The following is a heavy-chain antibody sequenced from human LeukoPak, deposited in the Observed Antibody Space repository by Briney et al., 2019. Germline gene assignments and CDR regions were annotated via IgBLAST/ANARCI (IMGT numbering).Heavy chain of an antibody. CDR2: INPNSGGT. CDR1: GYTFTGYY. Sequence: ASVKVSCKASGYTFTGYYMHWVRQAPGQGLEWMGWINPNSGGTNYAQKFQGWVTMTRDTSISTAYMELSRLRSDDTAVYYCARALLGVAAAGICAFDIWGQGTMVTVSS. D-gene: IGHD6-13*01. V-gene: IGHV1-2*04. J-gene: IGHJ3*02. CDR3: ARALLGVAAAGICAFDI.